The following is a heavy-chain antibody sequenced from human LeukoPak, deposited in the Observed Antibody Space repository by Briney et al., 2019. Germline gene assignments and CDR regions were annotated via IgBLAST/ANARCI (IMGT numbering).Heavy chain of an antibody. CDR3: ARDRGSGSYIVFDP. CDR2: INAGNGNT. CDR1: GYTFTSYA. V-gene: IGHV1-3*01. J-gene: IGHJ5*02. D-gene: IGHD3-10*01. Sequence: ASVKVSCKASGYTFTSYAMHWVRQAPGQRLEWMGWINAGNGNTKYSQKFQGRVTITRDTSASTAYMELSSLRSEDTAVYYCARDRGSGSYIVFDPWGQGSLVTVSS.